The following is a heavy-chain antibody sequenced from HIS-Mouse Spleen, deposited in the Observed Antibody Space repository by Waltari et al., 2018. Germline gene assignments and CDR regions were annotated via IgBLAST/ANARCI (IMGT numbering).Heavy chain of an antibody. CDR1: GGPISSSSYS. J-gene: IGHJ2*01. D-gene: IGHD6-13*01. V-gene: IGHV4-39*07. CDR2: IYYSGST. CDR3: AREIPYSSSWYDWYFDL. Sequence: QLQLQESGPGLVQPSETLSLTCTVSGGPISSSSYSWGWIRQPPGKGLEWIGSIYYSGSTYYNPSLKSRVTISVDTSKNQFSLKLSSVTAADTAVYYCAREIPYSSSWYDWYFDLWGRGTLVTVSS.